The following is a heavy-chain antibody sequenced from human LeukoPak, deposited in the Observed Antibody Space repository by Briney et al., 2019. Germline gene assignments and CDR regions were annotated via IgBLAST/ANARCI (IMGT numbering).Heavy chain of an antibody. D-gene: IGHD5-18*01. Sequence: GRSLRLSCAASGFTFDDYAMHWVRQAPGKGLEWVSGISWNSGSIGYADSVKGRFTISRDNAKNSLDLQMNSLRAEDTALYYCAKDASGYSYGQPFDYWGQGTLVTVSS. CDR1: GFTFDDYA. CDR3: AKDASGYSYGQPFDY. CDR2: ISWNSGSI. V-gene: IGHV3-9*01. J-gene: IGHJ4*02.